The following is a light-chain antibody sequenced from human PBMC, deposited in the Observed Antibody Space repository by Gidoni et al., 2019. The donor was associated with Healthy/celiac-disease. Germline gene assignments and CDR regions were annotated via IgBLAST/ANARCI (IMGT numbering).Light chain of an antibody. J-gene: IGKJ4*01. V-gene: IGKV1-33*01. CDR1: QDISNY. CDR2: DAS. CDR3: QQYDNLPLT. Sequence: DIQMTPSPSSLSASVGDRVTITCQASQDISNYLNWYQQKPGKAPKLLIYDASNLETGVPSRFSGSGSGTDFTFTSSSLQTEDIATYYCQQYDNLPLTFGGGTKVEIK.